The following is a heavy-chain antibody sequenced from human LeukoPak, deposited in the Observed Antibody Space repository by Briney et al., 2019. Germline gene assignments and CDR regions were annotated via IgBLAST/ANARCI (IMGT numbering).Heavy chain of an antibody. D-gene: IGHD3-10*01. CDR2: IYYNGRT. CDR1: GDSINNNNYY. CDR3: ASPYYYGSGSYYK. Sequence: SSETLSLTCTVSGDSINNNNYYWGWLRQPPGKGLEWIGNIYYNGRTYYSPSLKSRGTISVDTSNNQFSLKLSSVTAADTAVYYCASPYYYGSGSYYKWGQGTLVTVSS. J-gene: IGHJ4*02. V-gene: IGHV4-39*01.